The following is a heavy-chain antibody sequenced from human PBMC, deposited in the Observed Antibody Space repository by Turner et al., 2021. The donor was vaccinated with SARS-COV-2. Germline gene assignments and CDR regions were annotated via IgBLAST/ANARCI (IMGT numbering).Heavy chain of an antibody. D-gene: IGHD1-26*01. V-gene: IGHV3-30*18. CDR3: AKYLSFRDGTYLFDY. Sequence: QVHLVESGGGVVQPGRSMRLSCAASGFTFRSYGMHWVRQAPGKGLECVSIISDDGNNQDYADSVKGRITISRDNSKNTLYLQMNSLRAEDTAVYYCAKYLSFRDGTYLFDYWGQGTLVTVSS. CDR2: ISDDGNNQ. J-gene: IGHJ4*02. CDR1: GFTFRSYG.